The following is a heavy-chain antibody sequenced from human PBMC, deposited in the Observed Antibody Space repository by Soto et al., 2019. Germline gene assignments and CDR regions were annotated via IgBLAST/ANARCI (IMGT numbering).Heavy chain of an antibody. D-gene: IGHD3-10*01. CDR1: GFTFDDYA. V-gene: IGHV3-9*01. J-gene: IGHJ6*03. CDR2: ISWNSGSI. Sequence: PGGSLRLSCAASGFTFDDYAMHWVRQAPGKGLEWVSGISWNSGSIGYADSVKGRFTISRDNAKNSLYLQMNSLRAEDTALYYCAKDNEGVGSGDYYYYYMDVWGKGTTVTVSS. CDR3: AKDNEGVGSGDYYYYYMDV.